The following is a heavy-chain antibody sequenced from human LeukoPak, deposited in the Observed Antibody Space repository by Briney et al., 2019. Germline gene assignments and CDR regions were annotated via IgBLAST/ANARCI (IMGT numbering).Heavy chain of an antibody. Sequence: GGSLRLSCAASGFTVSSNHMSWVRQAPGKGLKWVSIIYSGGTTYYADSVKGGFTISRDNSKNSLYLQMNSLRAEDTAVYYCARDADYGGSPDAFDVWGRGTIVTVSS. V-gene: IGHV3-53*01. J-gene: IGHJ3*01. D-gene: IGHD4-23*01. CDR1: GFTVSSNH. CDR3: ARDADYGGSPDAFDV. CDR2: IYSGGTT.